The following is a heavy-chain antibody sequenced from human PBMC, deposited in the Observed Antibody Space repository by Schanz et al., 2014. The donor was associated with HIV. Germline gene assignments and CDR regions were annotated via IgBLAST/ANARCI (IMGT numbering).Heavy chain of an antibody. D-gene: IGHD1-1*01. V-gene: IGHV1-69*01. Sequence: QVQLLQSGAEVKKPGSSVKVSCKASGGTFSTYSISWVRQAPGQGLEWMGGIIPIFGTRNYAHKFQGRVTMSADESTSTGYMDLSNLRSDDTAVYYCATCLITIGCSSWGQGTLVTVSS. CDR2: IIPIFGTR. J-gene: IGHJ5*02. CDR3: ATCLITIGCSS. CDR1: GGTFSTYS.